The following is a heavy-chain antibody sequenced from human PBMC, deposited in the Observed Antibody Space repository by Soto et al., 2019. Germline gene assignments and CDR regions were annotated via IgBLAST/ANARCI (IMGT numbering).Heavy chain of an antibody. D-gene: IGHD5-12*01. CDR3: ARASRSGYDAPTFDY. CDR1: GGSISSSNW. Sequence: QVQLQESGPGLVKPSGTLSLTCAVSGGSISSSNWWSWVRQPPGKGLEWIGEIYHSGSTNYNPSLKRRVTISVDKSKNQFSLKLSSVTAADTAVYYCARASRSGYDAPTFDYWGQGTLVTVSS. J-gene: IGHJ4*02. CDR2: IYHSGST. V-gene: IGHV4-4*02.